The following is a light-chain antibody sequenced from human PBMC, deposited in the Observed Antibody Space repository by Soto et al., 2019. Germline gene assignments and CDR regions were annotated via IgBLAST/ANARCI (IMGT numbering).Light chain of an antibody. J-gene: IGLJ2*01. CDR1: SSDVGGSNY. Sequence: QSALTQPPSASGSPGQSVTISCTGTSSDVGGSNYVSWYQQHPGKAPKLIIYDVTRRPPGVPGRFSGSKSGNTASLTVSGLQTDDEADYHCSSYAGGKSVVFGGGTKLTVL. V-gene: IGLV2-8*01. CDR3: SSYAGGKSVV. CDR2: DVT.